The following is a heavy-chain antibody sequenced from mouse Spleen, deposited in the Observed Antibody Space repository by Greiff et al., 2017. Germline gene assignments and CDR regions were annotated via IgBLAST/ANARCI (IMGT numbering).Heavy chain of an antibody. D-gene: IGHD1-1*01. J-gene: IGHJ2*01. CDR2: ISYDGSST. Sequence: EVQLVESEGGLVQPGSSMKLSCTASGFTFSDYYMAWVRQAPEKGLEWVANISYDGSSTYYPDSLKGRFIISRDNAKNILYLQMSSLKSEDTATYYCAREGDYYGSSSFDYWGQGTTLTVSS. CDR1: GFTFSDYY. V-gene: IGHV5-16*01. CDR3: AREGDYYGSSSFDY.